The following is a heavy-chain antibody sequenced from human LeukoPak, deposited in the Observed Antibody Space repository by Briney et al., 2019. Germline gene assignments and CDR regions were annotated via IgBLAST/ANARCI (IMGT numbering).Heavy chain of an antibody. Sequence: PPETLSLTCTVSGGSISSYYWSWIRQPPGKGLEWIGYIYYSGSTNYNPSLKSRVTISVDTSKNQFSLKLSSVTAADTAVCYCARVDGYQLLQWGQGTLVTVSS. CDR1: GGSISSYY. CDR3: ARVDGYQLLQ. CDR2: IYYSGST. V-gene: IGHV4-59*01. D-gene: IGHD2-2*01. J-gene: IGHJ4*02.